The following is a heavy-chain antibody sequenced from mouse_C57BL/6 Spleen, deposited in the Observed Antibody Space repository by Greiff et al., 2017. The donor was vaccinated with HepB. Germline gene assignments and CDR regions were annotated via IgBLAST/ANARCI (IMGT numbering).Heavy chain of an antibody. CDR3: ARCTTVVATPYFDV. J-gene: IGHJ1*03. CDR2: INPNNGGT. Sequence: VQLQQSGPELVKPGASVKISCKASGYTFTDYYMNWVKQSHGKSLEWIGDINPNNGGTSYNQKFKGKATLTVDKSSSTAYMELRSLTSEDSAVYYCARCTTVVATPYFDVWGTGTTVTVSS. V-gene: IGHV1-26*01. CDR1: GYTFTDYY. D-gene: IGHD1-1*01.